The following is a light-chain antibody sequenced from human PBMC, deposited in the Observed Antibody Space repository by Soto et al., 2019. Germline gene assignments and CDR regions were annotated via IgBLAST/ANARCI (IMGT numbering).Light chain of an antibody. CDR2: GAS. Sequence: EIVLTQSPGTLSLSPGERATLSCRASQSISSNFLAWYQQRPGQAPRLLIYGASNRATGIPDRFSGSGSGTDFTLTISSLQSDDFAVYYCHQYDSWPRTFGQGTKVEIK. CDR3: HQYDSWPRT. J-gene: IGKJ1*01. V-gene: IGKV3-20*01. CDR1: QSISSNF.